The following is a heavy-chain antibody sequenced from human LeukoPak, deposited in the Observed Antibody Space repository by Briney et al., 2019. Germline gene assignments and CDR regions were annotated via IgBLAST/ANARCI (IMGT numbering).Heavy chain of an antibody. D-gene: IGHD6-19*01. CDR2: IWYDGSNK. CDR3: ARDPIPSSGWYRGWFDP. CDR1: GFTFSSYG. V-gene: IGHV3-33*01. Sequence: PGGSLRLSCAASGFTFSSYGMHWVRQAPGKGLEWVAVIWYDGSNKYYADSVKGRFTISRDNSKNTLYLQMNGLRAEDTAVYYCARDPIPSSGWYRGWFDPWGQGTLVTVSS. J-gene: IGHJ5*02.